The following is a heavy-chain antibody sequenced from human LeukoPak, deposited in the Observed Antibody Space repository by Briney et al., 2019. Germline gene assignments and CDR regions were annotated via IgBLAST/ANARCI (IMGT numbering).Heavy chain of an antibody. CDR2: ISGSGGST. J-gene: IGHJ3*02. D-gene: IGHD1-26*01. Sequence: TGGSLRLSCAASGFSFSRYGMSWVRQAPGKGLEWVSAISGSGGSTYYADSVKGRFTISRDNSKNTLYLQMNSLRAEDTAVYYCARGGSYLSAFDIWGQGTMVTVSS. CDR3: ARGGSYLSAFDI. V-gene: IGHV3-23*01. CDR1: GFSFSRYG.